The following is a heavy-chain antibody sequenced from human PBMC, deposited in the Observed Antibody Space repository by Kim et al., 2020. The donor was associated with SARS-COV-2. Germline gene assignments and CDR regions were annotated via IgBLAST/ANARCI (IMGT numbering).Heavy chain of an antibody. J-gene: IGHJ4*02. V-gene: IGHV3-30*18. D-gene: IGHD6-6*01. CDR2: ISHDGSNK. Sequence: GGSLRLFCVASGFTFTSHGMHWVRQAPGKGLEWVAVISHDGSNKYYADSVKGRFTISRDNSKNTLYLQMNSLRAEDTAVYYCAKGLGIAPQNHALGYWGQGTLVTVSS. CDR3: AKGLGIAPQNHALGY. CDR1: GFTFTSHG.